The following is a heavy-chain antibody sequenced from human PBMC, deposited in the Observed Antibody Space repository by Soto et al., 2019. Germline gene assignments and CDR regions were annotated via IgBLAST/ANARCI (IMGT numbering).Heavy chain of an antibody. CDR2: IYYSGST. CDR3: ARAYGVWAFDF. CDR1: GGSISSGGYY. D-gene: IGHD2-8*01. J-gene: IGHJ3*01. V-gene: IGHV4-31*03. Sequence: QVQLQESGPGLVKPSQTLSLTCTVSGGSISSGGYYWSWIRQHPGKGLEWIGYIYYSGSTYYNPSLKRRVTISVDTSKYQFSLELSSVPAADTAVYYCARAYGVWAFDFWGQGTMVTVSS.